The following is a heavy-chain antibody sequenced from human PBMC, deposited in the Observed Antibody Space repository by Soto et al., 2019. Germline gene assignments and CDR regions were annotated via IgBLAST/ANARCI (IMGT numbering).Heavy chain of an antibody. CDR3: ARVGPWVPYYYDSSPYTFENWFDP. CDR2: IYHGGST. CDR1: GYPISSGYY. Sequence: SETLSLTCAVSGYPISSGYYWCFLRQPPGKGLECIGSIYHGGSTYYNPSLNSRVTLSIDMTNNHVSLILNSVTAADTAVYYCARVGPWVPYYYDSSPYTFENWFDPWGQGTLVTVSS. J-gene: IGHJ5*02. D-gene: IGHD3-22*01. V-gene: IGHV4-38-2*01.